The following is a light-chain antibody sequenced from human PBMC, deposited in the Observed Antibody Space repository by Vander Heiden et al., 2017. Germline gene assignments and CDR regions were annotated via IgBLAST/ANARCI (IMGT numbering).Light chain of an antibody. CDR1: QGISNY. V-gene: IGKV1-27*01. CDR2: GAS. J-gene: IGKJ1*01. CDR3: QNDNIVGWT. Sequence: DIQMTQSPSSLSASVGDRVTITCRASQGISNYLAWYQQKPGKVPKLLIYGASTLQSGFPSRFSGSGSGTEFTLTISSLQPEDVATYYCQNDNIVGWTFGQGTKVEIK.